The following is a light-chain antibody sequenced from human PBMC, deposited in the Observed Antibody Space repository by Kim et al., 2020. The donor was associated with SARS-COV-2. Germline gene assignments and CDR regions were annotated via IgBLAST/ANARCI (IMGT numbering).Light chain of an antibody. V-gene: IGLV3-19*01. J-gene: IGLJ2*01. CDR2: GKN. CDR3: NSRDNSGDHVV. CDR1: SLRTYY. Sequence: SSELTQDPAVSVALGQTVRITCQGDSLRTYYASWYQQKPGQAPILVFYGKNNRPSGIPDRFSGSSSGNTASLTVTGAQAVDEADYYCNSRDNSGDHVVFGGGTKRIVL.